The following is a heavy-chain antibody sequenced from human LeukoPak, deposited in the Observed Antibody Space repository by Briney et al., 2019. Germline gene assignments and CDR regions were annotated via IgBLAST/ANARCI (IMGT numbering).Heavy chain of an antibody. CDR1: GGSISSYY. CDR3: ARCIAAAGTVDWFDP. D-gene: IGHD6-13*01. V-gene: IGHV4-59*08. CDR2: IYYSGST. J-gene: IGHJ5*02. Sequence: SETLSLTCTVSGGSISSYYWSWIRQPPGKGLEWIGYIYYSGSTNYNPSLKSRVTISVDTSKNQFSLKLSSVTAADTAVYYCARCIAAAGTVDWFDPWGQGTLVTVSS.